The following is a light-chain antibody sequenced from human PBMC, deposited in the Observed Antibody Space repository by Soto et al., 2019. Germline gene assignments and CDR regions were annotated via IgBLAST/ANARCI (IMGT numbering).Light chain of an antibody. Sequence: EIVMTQSPATLSVSPGGRATLSCRASQSISDTLAWYQQKPGQAPRLLIHGASTRATGFTARFSGSGSGTDFTLTISILQSEDFAVYYCQQYNNWPWTFGQGIKVESK. V-gene: IGKV3-15*01. CDR2: GAS. CDR3: QQYNNWPWT. J-gene: IGKJ1*01. CDR1: QSISDT.